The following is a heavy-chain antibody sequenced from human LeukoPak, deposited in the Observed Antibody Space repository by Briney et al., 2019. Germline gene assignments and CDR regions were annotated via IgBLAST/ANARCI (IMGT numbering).Heavy chain of an antibody. CDR2: INPNSGGT. V-gene: IGHV1-2*02. CDR1: GYTFTGYY. Sequence: ASVKASCKASGYTFTGYYIHWVRQAPGQGLEWMGWINPNSGGTNYAQRFQGRVTMTRDTSITTAYMELSRLRSDDTAVYYCARDRAPFQETSFDYWGQGTLVTVSS. D-gene: IGHD1-14*01. J-gene: IGHJ4*02. CDR3: ARDRAPFQETSFDY.